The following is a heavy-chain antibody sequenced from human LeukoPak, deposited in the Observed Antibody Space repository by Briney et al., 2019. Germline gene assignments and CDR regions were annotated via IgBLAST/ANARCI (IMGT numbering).Heavy chain of an antibody. V-gene: IGHV3-30-3*01. D-gene: IGHD1-20*01. CDR3: AGDLTAGGYFDY. CDR2: ISYDGSNK. J-gene: IGHJ4*02. Sequence: PGGSLRLSCAASGFTFSSYAMHWVRQAPGKGLEWVAVISYDGSNKYYADSVKGRFTISRDDSKNTLYLQMNSLRAEDTAVYYCAGDLTAGGYFDYWGQGTLVTVSS. CDR1: GFTFSSYA.